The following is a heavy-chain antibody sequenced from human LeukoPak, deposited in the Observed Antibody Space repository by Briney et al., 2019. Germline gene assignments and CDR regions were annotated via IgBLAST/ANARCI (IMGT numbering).Heavy chain of an antibody. CDR1: GGTVSSYA. J-gene: IGHJ4*02. CDR3: ARTRIAAAEAIPFDY. CDR2: IIPIFGTA. D-gene: IGHD6-13*01. Sequence: SVKVSCKASGGTVSSYAISWVRQAPGQGLEWMGGIIPIFGTANYAQKFQGRVTITADESTSTAYMELSSLRSEDTAVYYRARTRIAAAEAIPFDYWGQGTLVTVSS. V-gene: IGHV1-69*13.